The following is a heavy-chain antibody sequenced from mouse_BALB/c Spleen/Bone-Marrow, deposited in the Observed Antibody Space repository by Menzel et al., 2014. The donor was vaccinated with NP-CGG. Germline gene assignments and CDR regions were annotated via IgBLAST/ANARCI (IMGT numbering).Heavy chain of an antibody. CDR1: GYTFSSYW. D-gene: IGHD1-1*01. CDR2: VLPGSGNT. V-gene: IGHV1-9*01. Sequence: VQLQQSGAELMKPGASVKISCKATGYTFSSYWIEWVKQRPGHGLEWIGEVLPGSGNTNYNEKFKDKATFTADTSSNTAYMQLSSLTYEDSAVYYCAREGITTVVEMDYWGQGTSVTVSS. J-gene: IGHJ4*01. CDR3: AREGITTVVEMDY.